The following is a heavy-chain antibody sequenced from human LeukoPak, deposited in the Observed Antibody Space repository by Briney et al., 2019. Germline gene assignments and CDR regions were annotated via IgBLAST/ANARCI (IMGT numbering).Heavy chain of an antibody. V-gene: IGHV3-23*01. J-gene: IGHJ4*02. CDR2: ISGSGGST. CDR1: GFTFSSCA. D-gene: IGHD4-17*01. Sequence: HPGGSLRLSCVASGFTFSSCAMGWVRQAPGKGLEWVSAISGSGGSTYYADSVKGRFTISRDNSKNTLYLQINSLRAEDTAVYYCAKVDTVTLASDYWGQGTLVTVSS. CDR3: AKVDTVTLASDY.